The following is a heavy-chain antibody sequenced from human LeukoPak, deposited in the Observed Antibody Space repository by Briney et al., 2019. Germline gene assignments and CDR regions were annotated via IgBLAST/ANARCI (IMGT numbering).Heavy chain of an antibody. CDR1: GFTFSSYS. V-gene: IGHV3-21*01. CDR2: ISSSSSYI. Sequence: GGSLRLSCAASGFTFSSYSVNWVRQAPGKGLEWVSSISSSSSYIYYADSVKGRFTISRDNAKNSLYLQMNSLRAEDTAVYYCAKGKAYNTDNWFDPWGQGTLVTVSS. D-gene: IGHD5-18*01. CDR3: AKGKAYNTDNWFDP. J-gene: IGHJ5*02.